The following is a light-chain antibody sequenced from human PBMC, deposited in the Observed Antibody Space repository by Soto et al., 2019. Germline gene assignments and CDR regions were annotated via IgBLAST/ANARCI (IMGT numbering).Light chain of an antibody. V-gene: IGLV1-47*01. CDR2: KNN. CDR1: SSNIGSNY. CDR3: AAWDESLSGGV. Sequence: QSVLTQPPSASGTPRQRVIISCSGSSSNIGSNYVYWYQQLPGTAPKLLINKNNQRPSGVPDRFSGSKSGTSASLAISGLRSEDEADYYCAAWDESLSGGVFGTGTKLTVL. J-gene: IGLJ1*01.